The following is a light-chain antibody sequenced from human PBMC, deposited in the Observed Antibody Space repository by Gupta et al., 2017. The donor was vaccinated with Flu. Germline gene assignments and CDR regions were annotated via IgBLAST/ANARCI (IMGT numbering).Light chain of an antibody. CDR3: QQRSDLPMYT. Sequence: EVVLTQSPATLSLSPGERAVLSCRASQSVSPSLAWYQQKPGQAPRLLMYDASRRAAGIPARFSGSGYGTDFTLTISTQEPEDFAVYYCQQRSDLPMYTFGQGTKMEIK. J-gene: IGKJ2*01. CDR2: DAS. V-gene: IGKV3-11*01. CDR1: QSVSPS.